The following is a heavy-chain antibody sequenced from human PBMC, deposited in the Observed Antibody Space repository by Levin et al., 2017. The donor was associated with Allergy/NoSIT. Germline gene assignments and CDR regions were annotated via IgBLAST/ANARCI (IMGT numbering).Heavy chain of an antibody. V-gene: IGHV4-31*03. J-gene: IGHJ6*02. CDR2: ISYSGHA. CDR3: ARDECAWFGECYGMDD. CDR1: GDSIPRGDNY. D-gene: IGHD3-10*01. Sequence: SQTLSLTCTVSGDSIPRGDNYWSWIRQYPGKGLEWIGFISYSGHAHYNPSLKSRLIMSLDTSKNQFSLSLTSVTVADTAVYYCARDECAWFGECYGMDDWGQGTTVIVSS.